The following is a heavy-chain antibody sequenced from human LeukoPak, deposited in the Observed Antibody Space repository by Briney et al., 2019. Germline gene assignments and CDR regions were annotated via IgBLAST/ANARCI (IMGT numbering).Heavy chain of an antibody. D-gene: IGHD3-22*01. CDR1: GYTFTGYY. V-gene: IGHV1-2*02. CDR3: ARDLSRYYDSSGYYRDY. J-gene: IGHJ4*02. Sequence: GASVKVSCKASGYTFTGYYMHWVRQAPGQGLEWMGWINPNSGGTNYAQKFQGRVTMTRDTSISTAYMELSRLRSDDTAVYYCARDLSRYYDSSGYYRDYWGQGTLVTVSS. CDR2: INPNSGGT.